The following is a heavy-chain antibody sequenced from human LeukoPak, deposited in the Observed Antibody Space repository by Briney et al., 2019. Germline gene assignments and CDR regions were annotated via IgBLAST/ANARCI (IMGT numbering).Heavy chain of an antibody. Sequence: GGSLRLTCAASGLTFSTSPMNWVRLAPGNRLEWFSTSGTSGDTYYADSVKGRFTISRDNSKGTLSLQMANLRVADTDVYYCATKTPGNHHYDYWGQGTLVTVSP. CDR1: GLTFSTSP. V-gene: IGHV3-23*01. CDR2: SGTSGDT. J-gene: IGHJ4*02. D-gene: IGHD4-23*01. CDR3: ATKTPGNHHYDY.